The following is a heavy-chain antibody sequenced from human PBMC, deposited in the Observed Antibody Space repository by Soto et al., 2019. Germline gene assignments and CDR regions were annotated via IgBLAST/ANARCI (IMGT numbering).Heavy chain of an antibody. V-gene: IGHV2-5*02. CDR3: AYRQDYRSSWDSGWFDP. J-gene: IGHJ5*02. CDR1: GFSLSTNGVG. D-gene: IGHD6-13*01. CDR2: IYWDDDK. Sequence: QITLKESGPTLVDPTQTLTLTCAFSGFSLSTNGVGVGWIRQPPGKALEWLAFIYWDDDKRYSPSLRTRLTIIKDTSINQVVLIMTNMDPVDTGTYYCAYRQDYRSSWDSGWFDPWGQGTLVTVSS.